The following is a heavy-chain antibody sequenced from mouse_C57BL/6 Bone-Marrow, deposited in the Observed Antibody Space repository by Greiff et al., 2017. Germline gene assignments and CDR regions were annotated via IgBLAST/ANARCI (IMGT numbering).Heavy chain of an antibody. CDR2: IYPGGGYT. J-gene: IGHJ1*03. D-gene: IGHD1-1*01. CDR1: GYTFTNYW. CDR3: ARCHYGSSYYWYFDV. V-gene: IGHV1-63*01. Sequence: QVQLQQSGAELVRPGTSVKMSCKASGYTFTNYWIGWAKQRPGHGLEWIGDIYPGGGYTNYNEKFKGKATLTADQSSSTAYMQFSSLTSEDSAIYYCARCHYGSSYYWYFDVWGTGTTVTVSS.